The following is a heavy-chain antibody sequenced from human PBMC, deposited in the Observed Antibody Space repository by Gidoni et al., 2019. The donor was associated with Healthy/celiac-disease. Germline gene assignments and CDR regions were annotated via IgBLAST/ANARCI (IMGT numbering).Heavy chain of an antibody. D-gene: IGHD1-1*01. J-gene: IGHJ4*02. V-gene: IGHV3-43*01. CDR3: AKDIGTRVLDY. Sequence: EVPLVESGGAVVTPGGSMRRSCAASGFTFDDYTMHWVRQAPGKGLEWVSLISWDGGSTYYADSVKGRFTISRDNSKNSLYLQMNSLRTEDTALYYCAKDIGTRVLDYWGQGTLVTVSS. CDR1: GFTFDDYT. CDR2: ISWDGGST.